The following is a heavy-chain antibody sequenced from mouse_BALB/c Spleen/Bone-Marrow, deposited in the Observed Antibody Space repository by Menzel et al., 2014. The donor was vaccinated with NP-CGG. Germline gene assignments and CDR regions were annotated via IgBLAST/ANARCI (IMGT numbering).Heavy chain of an antibody. J-gene: IGHJ2*01. V-gene: IGHV14-4*02. Sequence: EVQLVESGAELVRSGASVKLSCTASGFNIKDYYMNWVKQRPEQGLEWIGWIDPENGDTEYAPKFQGKATMTADTSSNIAYLQLSSLTSEDTGVYYCNADPITWGQGTTLTVSS. CDR3: NADPIT. CDR1: GFNIKDYY. CDR2: IDPENGDT.